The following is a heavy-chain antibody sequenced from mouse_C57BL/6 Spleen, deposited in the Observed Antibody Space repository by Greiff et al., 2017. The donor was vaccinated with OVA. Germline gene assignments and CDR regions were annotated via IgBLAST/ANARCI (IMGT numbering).Heavy chain of an antibody. D-gene: IGHD3-1*01. Sequence: EVMLVESGGDLVKPGGSLKLSCAASGFTFSSYGMSWVRQTPDKRLEWVATISSGGSYTYYPDSVKGRFTISRDNAKNTLYLQMSSLKSEDTAMYYCARQSEGYDYWGQGTTLTVSS. V-gene: IGHV5-6*01. J-gene: IGHJ2*01. CDR2: ISSGGSYT. CDR3: ARQSEGYDY. CDR1: GFTFSSYG.